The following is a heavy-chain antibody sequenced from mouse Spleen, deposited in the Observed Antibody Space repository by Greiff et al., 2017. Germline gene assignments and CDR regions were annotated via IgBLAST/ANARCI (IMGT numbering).Heavy chain of an antibody. CDR3: APYYGNHVGAMDY. Sequence: QVQLQQSGAELARPGASVKMSCKASGYTFTSYTMHWVKQRPGQGLEWIGYINPSSGYTKYNQKFKDKATLTADKSSSTAYMQLSSLTSEDSAVYYCAPYYGNHVGAMDYWGQGTSVTVSS. J-gene: IGHJ4*01. D-gene: IGHD2-10*01. V-gene: IGHV1-4*01. CDR2: INPSSGYT. CDR1: GYTFTSYT.